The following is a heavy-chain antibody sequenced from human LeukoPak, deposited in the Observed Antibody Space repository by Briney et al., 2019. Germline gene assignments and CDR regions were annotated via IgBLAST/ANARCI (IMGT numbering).Heavy chain of an antibody. J-gene: IGHJ6*02. D-gene: IGHD3-3*01. CDR1: GFIFSTYS. CDR3: ARNTNYGMDV. Sequence: PGGSLRLSCAGSGFIFSTYSMIWVRQAPGKGLEWVSSISSGSGYIYYADSVKGRFTISRDNAKHSLFLQMNSLRAEDTAVYYCARNTNYGMDVWGQGTTVTVSS. V-gene: IGHV3-21*01. CDR2: ISSGSGYI.